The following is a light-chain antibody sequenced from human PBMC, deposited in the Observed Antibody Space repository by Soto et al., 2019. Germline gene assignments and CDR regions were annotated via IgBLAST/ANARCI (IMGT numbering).Light chain of an antibody. Sequence: QSALTQPASVSGSPGQSITFSCTGTTSDIGAYNYVSWYQHHPGKAPKLLIYDVTDRPSGVSDRFSGSKSGTTASHTISGLQAEDEADYFCSSYTTINTVVVFGGGTKVTVL. CDR3: SSYTTINTVVV. CDR2: DVT. J-gene: IGLJ3*02. CDR1: TSDIGAYNY. V-gene: IGLV2-14*03.